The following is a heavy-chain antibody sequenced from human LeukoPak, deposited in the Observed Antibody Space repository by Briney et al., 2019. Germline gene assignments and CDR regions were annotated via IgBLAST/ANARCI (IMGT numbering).Heavy chain of an antibody. Sequence: SETLSLTCALSGLYQSSRKWWNRVRQSPGKGLEWIGEIYHSGTTNYNPSLESRITISLDRSKNQFSLKLCSVTAADTSVYYYARDIVGATEHYWGQGTLVTVSS. V-gene: IGHV4/OR15-8*02. J-gene: IGHJ4*02. CDR2: IYHSGTT. CDR1: GLYQSSRKW. CDR3: ARDIVGATEHY. D-gene: IGHD1-26*01.